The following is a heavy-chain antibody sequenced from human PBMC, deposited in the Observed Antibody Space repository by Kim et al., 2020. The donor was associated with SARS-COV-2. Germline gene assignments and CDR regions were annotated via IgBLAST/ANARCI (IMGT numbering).Heavy chain of an antibody. D-gene: IGHD6-19*01. CDR2: INAGNGKT. CDR1: GYTFISYA. CDR3: ASDGFRMAVAGSTGYFDY. V-gene: IGHV1-3*01. J-gene: IGHJ4*01. Sequence: ASVKVSCKASGYTFISYAMHWVRQAPGQRLEWMGWINAGNGKTKYSQKFQGTVTITRDTSASTAYMELSSLRSEDTAVYYCASDGFRMAVAGSTGYFDYW.